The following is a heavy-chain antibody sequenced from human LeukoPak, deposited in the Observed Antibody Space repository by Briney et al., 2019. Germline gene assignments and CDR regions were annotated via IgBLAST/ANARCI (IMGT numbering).Heavy chain of an antibody. J-gene: IGHJ3*02. D-gene: IGHD2-8*01. CDR3: ARETLNGAFDI. Sequence: GGSLRLSCAASGFTFSSYAMHWVRQAPGKGLEWVAVISYDGSNKYYADSVKGRFTISRDNSKNTLYLQMNSLRAEDTAVYYCARETLNGAFDIWGQGTMVTVSS. CDR2: ISYDGSNK. V-gene: IGHV3-30-3*01. CDR1: GFTFSSYA.